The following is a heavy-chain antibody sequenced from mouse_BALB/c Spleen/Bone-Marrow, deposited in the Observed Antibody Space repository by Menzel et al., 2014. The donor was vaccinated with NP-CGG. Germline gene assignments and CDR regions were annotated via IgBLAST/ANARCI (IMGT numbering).Heavy chain of an antibody. J-gene: IGHJ3*01. V-gene: IGHV5-9*02. CDR1: GFAFSSYD. CDR3: ARHPYYGNYPAWFAY. CDR2: ISSGGSYT. D-gene: IGHD2-10*01. Sequence: EVQLQESGGGLVKPGGSLNLSCAASGFAFSSYDMSWVRRTPEKRLEWVATISSGGSYTYYPDSVKGRFTISRDNARNTLYLQMSSLRSEDTALYYCARHPYYGNYPAWFAYWGQGTLVTVSA.